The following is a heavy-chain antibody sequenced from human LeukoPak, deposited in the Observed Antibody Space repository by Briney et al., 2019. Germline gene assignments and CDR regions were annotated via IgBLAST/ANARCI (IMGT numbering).Heavy chain of an antibody. V-gene: IGHV4-30-2*01. Sequence: SQTLSLTCAVSGGSISSGGYSWSWIRQPPGKGLEWIGYIYHSGSTYYNPSLKSRATISVDRSKNQLSLKLSSVTAADTAVYYCARVRVAPPSRYYFDYWGQGTLVTVSS. CDR2: IYHSGST. J-gene: IGHJ4*02. CDR3: ARVRVAPPSRYYFDY. D-gene: IGHD5-12*01. CDR1: GGSISSGGYS.